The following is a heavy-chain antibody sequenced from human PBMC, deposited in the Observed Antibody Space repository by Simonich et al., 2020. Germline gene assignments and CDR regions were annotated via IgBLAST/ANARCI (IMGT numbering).Heavy chain of an antibody. Sequence: QVQLQESGPGLVKPSETLSLTCTVSGGSISLYYWSWIRQHPGKGLEWIGYIYYSVNTNYNPSHKSRVTISVDTSKNQFSLKLSSVTAADTAVYYCARHDRWLQFYVDYWGQGTLVTVSS. CDR3: ARHDRWLQFYVDY. D-gene: IGHD5-12*01. CDR1: GGSISLYY. V-gene: IGHV4-59*08. CDR2: IYYSVNT. J-gene: IGHJ4*02.